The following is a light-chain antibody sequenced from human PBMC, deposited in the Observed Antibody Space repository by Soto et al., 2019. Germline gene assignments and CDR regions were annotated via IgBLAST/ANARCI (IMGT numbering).Light chain of an antibody. Sequence: DIQMTQSPSTVSASVGARVTITCRASQSISSWLAWYQQKPGKAPKLLIYDASSLESGVPSRFSGSGSGTEFTLTISSLQPDDFATYYCQQYNSSPLTFGGGTRVDI. CDR1: QSISSW. V-gene: IGKV1-5*01. J-gene: IGKJ4*01. CDR3: QQYNSSPLT. CDR2: DAS.